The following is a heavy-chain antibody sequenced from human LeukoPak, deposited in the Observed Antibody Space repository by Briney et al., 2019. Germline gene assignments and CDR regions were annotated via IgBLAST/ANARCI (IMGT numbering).Heavy chain of an antibody. CDR3: ARGVGATISYYHYYIDV. CDR1: GYTFTSYD. D-gene: IGHD1-26*01. CDR2: MNPNSGNT. V-gene: IGHV1-8*01. J-gene: IGHJ6*03. Sequence: ASVKVSCKASGYTFTSYDINWVRQATGQGLEWMGWMNPNSGNTGYAQKFQGRVTMTRNTSISTAYMELSSLRSEDTAVYYCARGVGATISYYHYYIDVWGKGTTVTVSS.